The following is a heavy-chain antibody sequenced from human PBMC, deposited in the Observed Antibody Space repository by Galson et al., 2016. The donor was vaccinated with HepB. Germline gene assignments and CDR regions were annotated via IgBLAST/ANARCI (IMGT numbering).Heavy chain of an antibody. V-gene: IGHV1-18*04. CDR3: ARDVEFCFDY. D-gene: IGHD5-24*01. CDR2: ISANSGNT. CDR1: GYRFPTYG. J-gene: IGHJ4*02. Sequence: SVKVSCKASGYRFPTYGISWVRQAPGQGLEWLGWISANSGNTIYAQKFQDRVTMTRDTSASTVYMDLRGLRSDDTAVYYCARDVEFCFDYWGQGTLVIVSA.